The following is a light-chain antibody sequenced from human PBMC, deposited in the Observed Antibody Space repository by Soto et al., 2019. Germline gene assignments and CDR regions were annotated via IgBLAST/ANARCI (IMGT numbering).Light chain of an antibody. CDR1: NSNIGSNT. J-gene: IGLJ2*01. Sequence: QSVLTQSPSASGTPGQRVTISCSGSNSNIGSNTVNWYQQLPGTAPKLLIYRGNQRPSGVPDRFSGSQSGTSASLAISGLQSEDEANYYCAAWDDSLNGVVFGGGTKLTVL. CDR3: AAWDDSLNGVV. V-gene: IGLV1-44*01. CDR2: RGN.